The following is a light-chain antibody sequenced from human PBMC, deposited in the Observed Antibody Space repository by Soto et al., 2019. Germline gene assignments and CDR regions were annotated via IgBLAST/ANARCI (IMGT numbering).Light chain of an antibody. CDR1: SSDY. V-gene: IGLV2-14*01. J-gene: IGLJ1*01. Sequence: QSVLTQPASVSGSPGQSITISCTGTSSDYVSWYQQHPGKAPKFLISEVSNRPSGISNRFSGSKSGNTASLTISGLQADDEADYYCSSFTRSSTFVFGTGTKVTVL. CDR3: SSFTRSSTFV. CDR2: EVS.